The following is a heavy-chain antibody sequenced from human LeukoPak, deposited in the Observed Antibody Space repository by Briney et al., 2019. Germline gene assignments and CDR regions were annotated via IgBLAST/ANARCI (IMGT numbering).Heavy chain of an antibody. CDR2: XXYSXST. CDR3: ARTAFGGRYSSGQEWFDP. V-gene: IGHV4-59*01. CDR1: GGSIRSYY. D-gene: IGHD6-19*01. J-gene: IGHJ5*02. Sequence: SETLSLTCTVSGGSIRSYYXXXXRXXPRXGLEWIGYXXYSXSTNYNPSLKSRVXXXVDTSHNQFSVKLSAATAADTAVYYCARTAFGGRYSSGQEWFDPWGQGTLVTVSS.